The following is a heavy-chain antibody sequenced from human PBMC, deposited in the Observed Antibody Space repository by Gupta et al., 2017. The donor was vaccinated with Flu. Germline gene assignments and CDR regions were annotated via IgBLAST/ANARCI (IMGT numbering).Heavy chain of an antibody. V-gene: IGHV1-8*01. CDR2: TNLRTGNA. J-gene: IGHJ5*02. CDR1: TFTSYD. D-gene: IGHD6-19*01. CDR3: VIAAVAGRGFDP. Sequence: TFTSYDINWVRQATGQGLEWMGWTNLRTGNAGYAQNFQGRVTLTSNTSTRTAHMELTNLASEDTAIYYGVIAAVAGRGFDPWGQGTLVTVSS.